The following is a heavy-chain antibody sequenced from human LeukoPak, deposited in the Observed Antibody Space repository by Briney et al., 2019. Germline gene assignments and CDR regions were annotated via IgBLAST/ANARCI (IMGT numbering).Heavy chain of an antibody. Sequence: GGSLRLSCAASGFTFSNYWMSWVRQAPGKGLEWVANIKQDGSEKYSVDSVKGRFTISRDNAKNSLYLQMNSLRVEDTAVYYCASEELLQNGFDYWGQGTLVTVSS. CDR2: IKQDGSEK. D-gene: IGHD5-12*01. J-gene: IGHJ4*02. CDR1: GFTFSNYW. V-gene: IGHV3-7*01. CDR3: ASEELLQNGFDY.